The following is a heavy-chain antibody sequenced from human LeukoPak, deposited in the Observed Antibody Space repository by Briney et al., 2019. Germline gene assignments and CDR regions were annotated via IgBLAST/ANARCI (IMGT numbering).Heavy chain of an antibody. CDR1: GFTFSSYW. V-gene: IGHV3-7*01. J-gene: IGHJ4*02. CDR3: ARGWNYAFRFDD. D-gene: IGHD3-3*01. Sequence: PGGSPRLSCAASGFTFSSYWMSWVRQAPGKGLEWVANIKQDGSEKYYVDSVKGRFTISRDNANNLVFLQMNSLRAEDTAVYYCARGWNYAFRFDDWGQGTLVTVSS. CDR2: IKQDGSEK.